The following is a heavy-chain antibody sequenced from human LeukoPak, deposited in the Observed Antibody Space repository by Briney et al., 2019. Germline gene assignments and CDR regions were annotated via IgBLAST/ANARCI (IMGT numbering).Heavy chain of an antibody. CDR2: INHSGST. Sequence: SETLSLTCDVYGGSFCGYYWSWIRQPPGKGLEWIGEINHSGSTNYNPSLKSRVTISVDTSKNQFSLKLSSVTAADTAVYYCARGRGWYQLLLAYYFDYWGQGTLVTISS. D-gene: IGHD2-2*01. CDR1: GGSFCGYY. V-gene: IGHV4-34*01. J-gene: IGHJ4*02. CDR3: ARGRGWYQLLLAYYFDY.